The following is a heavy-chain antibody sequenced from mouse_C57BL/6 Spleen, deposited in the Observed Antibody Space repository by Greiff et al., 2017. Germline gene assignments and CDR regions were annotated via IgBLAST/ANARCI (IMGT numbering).Heavy chain of an antibody. CDR1: GYTFTSYW. D-gene: IGHD2-4*01. CDR3: AAYDYDEAWFAY. Sequence: QVHVKQPGAELVRPGSSVKLSCKASGYTFTSYWMDWVKQRPGQGLEWIGNIYPSDSETHYNQKFKDKATLTVDKSSSTAYMQLSSLTSEDSAVYYCAAYDYDEAWFAYWGQGTLVTVSA. V-gene: IGHV1-61*01. CDR2: IYPSDSET. J-gene: IGHJ3*01.